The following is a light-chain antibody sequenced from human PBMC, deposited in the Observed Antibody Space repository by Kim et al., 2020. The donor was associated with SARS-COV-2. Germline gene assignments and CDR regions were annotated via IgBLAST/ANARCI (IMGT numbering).Light chain of an antibody. CDR1: QSISDY. J-gene: IGKJ4*01. CDR2: AAS. CDR3: QQTYTATLT. V-gene: IGKV1-39*01. Sequence: DIQMTQSPSSLSAFVGDRVTITCRASQSISDYLNWYQHKPGKAPNLLIHAASTLQSGVPSRFAGSGSGTDFTLTITSLQPEDFATYFCQQTYTATLTFGGGTKVDIK.